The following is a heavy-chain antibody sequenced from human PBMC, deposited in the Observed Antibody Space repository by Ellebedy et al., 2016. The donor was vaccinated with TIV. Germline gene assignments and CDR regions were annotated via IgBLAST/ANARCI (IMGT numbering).Heavy chain of an antibody. CDR2: VSAHDGRS. D-gene: IGHD3-10*01. CDR1: GYTFTRYG. V-gene: IGHV1-18*01. Sequence: ASVKVSCKASGYTFTRYGITWVRQAPGQGLEWMGWVSAHDGRSNFPLKLQGRVTMTTDTSTSTAYMELRSLRSADTAVYYCARGEYYYGSGSYLFLDYWGQGTLVTVSS. J-gene: IGHJ4*02. CDR3: ARGEYYYGSGSYLFLDY.